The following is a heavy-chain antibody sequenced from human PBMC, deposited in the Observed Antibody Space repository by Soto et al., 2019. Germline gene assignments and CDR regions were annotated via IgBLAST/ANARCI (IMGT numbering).Heavy chain of an antibody. CDR1: GFTLRSYW. CDR2: IDSAGRTT. D-gene: IGHD6-13*01. V-gene: IGHV3-74*01. J-gene: IGHJ5*02. CDR3: ARGVVVYQQLVRGRDRFDP. Sequence: EVQLVESGGGQVQPGGSLTLSCAVSGFTLRSYWMHWVRQAPGKGLEWVARIDSAGRTTNYADSVKGRFTISRDNAKNTVFLHMNSLRAEDRAVYYCARGVVVYQQLVRGRDRFDPWGQGTQVTVYS.